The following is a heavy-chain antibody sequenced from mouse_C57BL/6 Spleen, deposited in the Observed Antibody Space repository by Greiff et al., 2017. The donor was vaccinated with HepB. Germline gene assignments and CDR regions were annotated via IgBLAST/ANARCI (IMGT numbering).Heavy chain of an antibody. V-gene: IGHV1-82*01. D-gene: IGHD1-1*01. CDR1: GYAFSSSW. Sequence: VQLQQSGPELVKPGASVKISCKASGYAFSSSWMNWVKQRPGKGLEWIGRIYPGDGDTNYNGKFKGKATLTADKSSSTAYMQLSSLTSEDSAVYFCAREVITTVVAHAMDYWGQGTSVTVSS. J-gene: IGHJ4*01. CDR2: IYPGDGDT. CDR3: AREVITTVVAHAMDY.